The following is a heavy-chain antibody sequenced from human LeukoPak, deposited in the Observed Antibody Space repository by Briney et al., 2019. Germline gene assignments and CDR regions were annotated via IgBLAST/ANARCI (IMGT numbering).Heavy chain of an antibody. CDR2: ISYDGSSK. D-gene: IGHD6-19*01. V-gene: IGHV3-30-3*01. CDR1: GFTFSSYA. J-gene: IGHJ4*02. Sequence: GRSLRLSCAASGFTFSSYAMHWVRQAPGKGLEWVAVISYDGSSKYYADSVKGRFTISRDNSKNTLYLQMNSLRAEDTAVYYCAAHPLIAVASDYWGQGTLVTVSS. CDR3: AAHPLIAVASDY.